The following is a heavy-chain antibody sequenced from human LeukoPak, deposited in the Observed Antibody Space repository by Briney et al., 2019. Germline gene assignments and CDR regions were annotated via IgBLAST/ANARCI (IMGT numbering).Heavy chain of an antibody. D-gene: IGHD3-3*01. CDR2: ISSSSNVI. CDR3: ARGDPIYDFWSGGDY. V-gene: IGHV3-48*01. J-gene: IGHJ4*02. CDR1: RFTFNSYA. Sequence: PGRSLRLSCAASRFTFNSYAFNWVRQAPGKGLEWVSYISSSSNVIYYTDSVKGRFTISRDNARNLLSLQMNSLRAEDTAVYYCARGDPIYDFWSGGDYWGQGSLVTVSS.